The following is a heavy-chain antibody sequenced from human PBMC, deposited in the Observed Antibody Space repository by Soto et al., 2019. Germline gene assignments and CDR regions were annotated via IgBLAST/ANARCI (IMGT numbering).Heavy chain of an antibody. CDR3: ARGVPAAMSYSGWFDP. CDR1: GGSISSYY. J-gene: IGHJ5*02. CDR2: IYYSGST. V-gene: IGHV4-59*08. D-gene: IGHD2-2*01. Sequence: SETLSLTCTVSGGSISSYYWSWIRQPPGKGLEWIGYIYYSGSTNYNPSLKSRVTISVDTSKNQFSLKLSSVTAADTAVYYCARGVPAAMSYSGWFDPWGQGTLVTVSS.